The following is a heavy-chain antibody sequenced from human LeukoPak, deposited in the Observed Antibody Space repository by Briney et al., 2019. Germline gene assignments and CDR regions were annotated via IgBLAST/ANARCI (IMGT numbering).Heavy chain of an antibody. CDR1: GGSISSYY. CDR3: ARRYYDSSGYYGSYYFDY. Sequence: ASETLSLTCTVSGGSISSYYWSWIRQPPGKGLEWIGYIYYSRSTNYNPSLKSRVTISVDTSKNQFSLKLSSVTAADTAVYYCARRYYDSSGYYGSYYFDYWGQGTLVTVSS. V-gene: IGHV4-59*01. D-gene: IGHD3-22*01. CDR2: IYYSRST. J-gene: IGHJ4*02.